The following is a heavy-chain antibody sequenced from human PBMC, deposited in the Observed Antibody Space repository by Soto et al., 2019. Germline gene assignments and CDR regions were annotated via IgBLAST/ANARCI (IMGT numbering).Heavy chain of an antibody. Sequence: QVQLVESGGGVVQPGRSLRLSCAASGFTFSSYARHWVRQAPGKGLEWVAVISYDGSNKYYADSVKGRFTISRDNSKNTLYLQMNSLRAEDTAVYYCARDDGIMITFGGVIAAGDYWGQGTLVTVSS. CDR1: GFTFSSYA. CDR3: ARDDGIMITFGGVIAAGDY. V-gene: IGHV3-30-3*01. D-gene: IGHD3-16*02. J-gene: IGHJ4*02. CDR2: ISYDGSNK.